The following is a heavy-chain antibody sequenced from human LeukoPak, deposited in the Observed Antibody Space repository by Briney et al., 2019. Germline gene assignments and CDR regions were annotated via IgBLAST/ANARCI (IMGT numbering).Heavy chain of an antibody. Sequence: SETLSLTCTVSGGSISSYYWSWIRQPPGKGLEWIGYIYYSGSTNYNPSLKSRVTISVDTSKNQFSLKLSSVTAADTAVYYCARPHYYCDSSGYPHWYFDLWGRGTLVTVSS. J-gene: IGHJ2*01. CDR1: GGSISSYY. CDR2: IYYSGST. D-gene: IGHD3-22*01. V-gene: IGHV4-59*08. CDR3: ARPHYYCDSSGYPHWYFDL.